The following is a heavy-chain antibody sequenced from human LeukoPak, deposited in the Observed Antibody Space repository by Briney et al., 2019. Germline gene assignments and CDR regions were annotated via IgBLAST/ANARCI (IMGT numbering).Heavy chain of an antibody. J-gene: IGHJ5*02. CDR2: ISYSGST. CDR3: AREGDSSGWNWFDP. V-gene: IGHV4-39*07. D-gene: IGHD3-22*01. CDR1: GGSISSSSFY. Sequence: SETLSLTCTVSGGSISSSSFYWGWIRQPPGKGLEWIGSISYSGSTSYNPSLKSRVTISVDTSKNQFSLKLSSVTAADTAVYYCAREGDSSGWNWFDPWGQGTLVTVSS.